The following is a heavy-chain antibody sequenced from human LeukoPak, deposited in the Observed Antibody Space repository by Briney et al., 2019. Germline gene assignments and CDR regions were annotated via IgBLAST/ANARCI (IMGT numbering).Heavy chain of an antibody. D-gene: IGHD5-18*01. V-gene: IGHV3-23*01. Sequence: GGTLRLSCAASGFTFSSYGMSWVRQAPGKGLEWVSAISGSGGSTYYADSVKGRFTISRDNSKNTLYLQMNSLRAEDTAVYYCATRRIQLWLDFDYWGQGTLVTVSS. CDR2: ISGSGGST. CDR3: ATRRIQLWLDFDY. J-gene: IGHJ4*02. CDR1: GFTFSSYG.